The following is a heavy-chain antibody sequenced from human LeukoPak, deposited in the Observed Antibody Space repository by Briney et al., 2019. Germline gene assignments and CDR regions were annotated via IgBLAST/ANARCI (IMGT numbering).Heavy chain of an antibody. CDR2: INHSGST. CDR3: AGIAAAAYYFDY. CDR1: GGSFSGYY. V-gene: IGHV4-34*01. J-gene: IGHJ4*02. Sequence: SETLSLTCAVYGGSFSGYYWSWFRKPPGKGLEWIGEINHSGSTNYNPSLKSRVTISVDTSKNQFSLKLSSVTAADTAVYYCAGIAAAAYYFDYWGQGTLVTVSS. D-gene: IGHD6-13*01.